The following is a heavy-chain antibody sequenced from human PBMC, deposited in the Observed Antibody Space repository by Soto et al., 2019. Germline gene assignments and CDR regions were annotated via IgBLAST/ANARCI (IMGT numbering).Heavy chain of an antibody. CDR2: ISYDGNNK. CDR3: ARAGCDGGTCYTLVGLRYGMDV. Sequence: QVQLVESGGGVVQPGRSLRLSCAASGFTFSNYAMYWVRQAPGKGLEWVAVISYDGNNKYYADSVKGRFTISRDNSKKTLYLQMNSLRAEDTDVYYCARAGCDGGTCYTLVGLRYGMDVWGQGTTVTVSS. V-gene: IGHV3-30-3*01. J-gene: IGHJ6*02. CDR1: GFTFSNYA. D-gene: IGHD2-15*01.